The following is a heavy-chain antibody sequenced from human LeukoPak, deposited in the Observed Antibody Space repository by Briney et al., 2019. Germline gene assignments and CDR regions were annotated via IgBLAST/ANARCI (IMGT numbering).Heavy chain of an antibody. CDR2: IIPIFGTA. V-gene: IGHV1-69*05. J-gene: IGHJ3*02. Sequence: ASVKVSCKASGGTFSSYAISWVRQAPGQGLEWMGGIIPIFGTANYAQKFQGRVTITTDESTSTAYMELSSLRSEGTAVYYCARERDYGGNSDAFDIWGQGTMVTVSS. CDR1: GGTFSSYA. D-gene: IGHD4-23*01. CDR3: ARERDYGGNSDAFDI.